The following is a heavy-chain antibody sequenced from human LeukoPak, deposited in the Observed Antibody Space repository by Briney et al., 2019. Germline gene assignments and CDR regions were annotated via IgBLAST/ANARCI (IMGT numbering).Heavy chain of an antibody. Sequence: SSETLSLTCTVSGGSISSGGYYWSWIRQHPGKGPEWIGYIYYSGSTYYNPSLKSRVTISVNTSKNQFSLKLSSVTAADTAVYYCARHSHFAYWGRGTLVTVSS. CDR3: ARHSHFAY. CDR1: GGSISSGGYY. CDR2: IYYSGST. V-gene: IGHV4-31*03. J-gene: IGHJ4*02.